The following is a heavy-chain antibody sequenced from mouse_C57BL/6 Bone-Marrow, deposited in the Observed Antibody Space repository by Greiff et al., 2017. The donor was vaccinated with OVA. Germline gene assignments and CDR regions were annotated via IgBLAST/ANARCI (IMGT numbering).Heavy chain of an antibody. D-gene: IGHD3-3*01. CDR3: ARRREELGDDFDY. CDR1: GYTFTNYW. Sequence: VQGVESGAELVRPGTSVKMSCKASGYTFTNYWIGWAKQRPGHGLEWIGDIYPGGGYTNYTEKFKGKATLTADKSSSTAYMQFSSLTSEDSAIYYCARRREELGDDFDYWGQGTTLTVST. V-gene: IGHV1-63*01. J-gene: IGHJ2*01. CDR2: IYPGGGYT.